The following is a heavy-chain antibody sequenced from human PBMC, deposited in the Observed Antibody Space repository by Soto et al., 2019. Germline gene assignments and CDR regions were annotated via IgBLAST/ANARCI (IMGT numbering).Heavy chain of an antibody. J-gene: IGHJ4*02. Sequence: QVQLVQSGAEVKKPGSSVKVSCKVSGGTFSTYTISWVRQAPGQGLEWMGRIIPMFGLPNQAQKFQGRVTITADKSTDTSYLEMTGLTSEDTAGYYCAFDMNTGVVYFDNCGQGTLVTVSS. CDR2: IIPMFGLP. CDR1: GGTFSTYT. CDR3: AFDMNTGVVYFDN. V-gene: IGHV1-69*02. D-gene: IGHD3-3*01.